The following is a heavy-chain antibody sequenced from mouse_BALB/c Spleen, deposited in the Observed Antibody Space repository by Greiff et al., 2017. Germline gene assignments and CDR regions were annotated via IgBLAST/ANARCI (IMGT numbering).Heavy chain of an antibody. CDR1: GFTFSDYY. V-gene: IGHV5-4*02. CDR3: ARAGNYDWYFDV. Sequence: EVNLVESGGGLVKPGGSLKLSCAASGFTFSDYYMYWVRQTPEKRLEWVATISDGGSYTYYPDSVKGRFTISRDNAKNNLYLQMSSLKSEDTAMYYCARAGNYDWYFDVWGAGTTVTVSS. J-gene: IGHJ1*01. CDR2: ISDGGSYT. D-gene: IGHD2-1*01.